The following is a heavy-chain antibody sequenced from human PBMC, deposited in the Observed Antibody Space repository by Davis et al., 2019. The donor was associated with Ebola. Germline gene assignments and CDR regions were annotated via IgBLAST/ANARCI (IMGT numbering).Heavy chain of an antibody. V-gene: IGHV3-49*04. CDR2: IRSKANGGAP. J-gene: IGHJ4*02. CDR1: GFTFGAYS. D-gene: IGHD3-16*01. CDR3: TRDLRTNNGLYDFDY. Sequence: PGGSLRLSCSASGFTFGAYSMSWVRQAPGKGLEWVGFIRSKANGGAPEHAASVRGRFIISRDDSKSIAYLQMNSLKTEDTAVYYCTRDLRTNNGLYDFDYWGQGTLVSVSS.